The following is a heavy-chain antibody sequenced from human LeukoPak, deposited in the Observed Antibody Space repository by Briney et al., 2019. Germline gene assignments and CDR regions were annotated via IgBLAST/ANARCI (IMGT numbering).Heavy chain of an antibody. J-gene: IGHJ6*03. CDR1: GGTFSSYA. CDR2: IIPIFGTA. CDR3: ARAGGLLSYYYMDV. D-gene: IGHD3-10*01. V-gene: IGHV1-69*05. Sequence: GASVKVSCKASGGTFSSYAISWVRQAPGQGLEWMGGIIPIFGTANYAQKFQGRVTITTDESTSTAYMELGSLRSEDTAVYYCARAGGLLSYYYMDVWGKGTTVTVSS.